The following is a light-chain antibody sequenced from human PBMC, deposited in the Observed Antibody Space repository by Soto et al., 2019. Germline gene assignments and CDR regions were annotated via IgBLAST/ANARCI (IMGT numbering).Light chain of an antibody. J-gene: IGKJ5*01. CDR2: AAS. Sequence: DIQMTQSPSSLSASLGDRVSITCRASQSISSYLNWYQQKPGKAPKLLIYAASSLQSGVPSRFSGSGSGTDFTLTVSSLQPEDFATYYCHQSYDIPTFGQGTRLEI. CDR3: HQSYDIPT. V-gene: IGKV1-39*01. CDR1: QSISSY.